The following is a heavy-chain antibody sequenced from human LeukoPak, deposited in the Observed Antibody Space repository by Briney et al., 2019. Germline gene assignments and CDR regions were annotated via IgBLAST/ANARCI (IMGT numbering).Heavy chain of an antibody. Sequence: ASVKVSCKATGYTFTSCGISWVRQAPGQGLEWMGWISAYNGNTNYAQKLQGRVTMTTDTYTSTAYMELRSLRSDDTAVYYCARRSIVLVTAISEDYWGQGTLVTVSS. J-gene: IGHJ4*02. CDR1: GYTFTSCG. D-gene: IGHD2-21*02. CDR2: ISAYNGNT. CDR3: ARRSIVLVTAISEDY. V-gene: IGHV1-18*01.